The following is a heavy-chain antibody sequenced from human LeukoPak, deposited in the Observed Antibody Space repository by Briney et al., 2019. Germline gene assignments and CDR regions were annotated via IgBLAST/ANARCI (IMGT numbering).Heavy chain of an antibody. CDR1: GFTFSSYA. D-gene: IGHD3-22*01. J-gene: IGHJ4*02. V-gene: IGHV3-30*04. Sequence: PGGSLRLSCAASGFTFSSYAMHWVRKAPGKGLEWVAVISYDRSNKYYADSVKGRFTISRDNSKNTLYLQMNSLRAEDTAVYYCAREAYYYDSSGYYPYYFDYWGQGTLVTVSS. CDR3: AREAYYYDSSGYYPYYFDY. CDR2: ISYDRSNK.